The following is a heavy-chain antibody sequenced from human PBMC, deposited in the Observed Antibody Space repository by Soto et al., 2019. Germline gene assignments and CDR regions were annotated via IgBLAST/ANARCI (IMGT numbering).Heavy chain of an antibody. CDR3: ANTARTTTLYNVDL. Sequence: LRLSCAASGFTFSTFGLNWVRQAPGKGLDWVSGISDSGGITFHADSVKSRFTISRDNSKKTPYLQPTSLRPEDTAETYCANTARTTTLYNVDLWGQGTRVTVST. CDR1: GFTFSTFG. V-gene: IGHV3-23*01. J-gene: IGHJ4*02. D-gene: IGHD1-1*01. CDR2: ISDSGGIT.